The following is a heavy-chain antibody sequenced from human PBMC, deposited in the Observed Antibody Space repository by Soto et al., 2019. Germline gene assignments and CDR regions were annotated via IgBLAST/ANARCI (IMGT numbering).Heavy chain of an antibody. D-gene: IGHD3-10*02. CDR1: GYTFTSYA. Sequence: ASVKVSCKASGYTFTSYAMHWVRQAPGQRLEWMGWINAGNGNTKYSQKFQGRVTITRDTSASTAYMELSSLRSEDTAVYYCARVLNPCSGYLGFDYWGQGTLVTVSS. J-gene: IGHJ4*02. V-gene: IGHV1-3*01. CDR3: ARVLNPCSGYLGFDY. CDR2: INAGNGNT.